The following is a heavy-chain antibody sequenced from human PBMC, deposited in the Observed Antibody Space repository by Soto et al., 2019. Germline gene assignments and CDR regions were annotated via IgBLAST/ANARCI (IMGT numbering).Heavy chain of an antibody. J-gene: IGHJ6*02. CDR2: ISAYNGNT. V-gene: IGHV1-18*01. D-gene: IGHD6-13*01. Sequence: ASVKVSCKASGYTFTSYGISWVRQAPGQGLEWMGWISAYNGNTNYAQKLQGRVTMTTDTSTSTAYMELRSLRSDDTAVYYCARDSQPYSSSWYPYYYYGMDVWGQGTTVTVS. CDR3: ARDSQPYSSSWYPYYYYGMDV. CDR1: GYTFTSYG.